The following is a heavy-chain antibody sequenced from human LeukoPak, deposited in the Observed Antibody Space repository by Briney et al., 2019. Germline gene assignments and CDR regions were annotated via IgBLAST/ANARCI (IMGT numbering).Heavy chain of an antibody. CDR1: GYTFTSYD. CDR2: MNPNSGNT. D-gene: IGHD6-6*01. Sequence: ASVKVSCKASGYTFTSYDINWVRQATGQGLAWMGWMNPNSGNTGYAQKFQGRVTITRNTSISTAYMELSSLRSEDTAVYSCATPAGIAARTLNWGQGTLVTVSS. J-gene: IGHJ4*02. V-gene: IGHV1-8*01. CDR3: ATPAGIAARTLN.